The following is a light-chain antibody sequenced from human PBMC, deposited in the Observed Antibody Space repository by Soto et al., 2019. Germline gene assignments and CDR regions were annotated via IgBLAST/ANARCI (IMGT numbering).Light chain of an antibody. Sequence: QSVLTQPASVSGSPGQSITISCTGTSSDVGFYNYVSWYRQHPGKAPKLMIYEVSYRPSGVSNRFSASKSGNTASLTISGLQAEDEAVYYCSSYASSSTWVFGGGTKLTVL. CDR2: EVS. J-gene: IGLJ3*02. CDR1: SSDVGFYNY. CDR3: SSYASSSTWV. V-gene: IGLV2-14*01.